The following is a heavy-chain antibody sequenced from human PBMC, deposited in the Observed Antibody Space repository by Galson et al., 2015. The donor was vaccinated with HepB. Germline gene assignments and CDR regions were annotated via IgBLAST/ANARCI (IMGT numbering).Heavy chain of an antibody. CDR2: IIPILGIA. J-gene: IGHJ6*02. CDR1: GGTFSSYA. Sequence: VKVSCKASGGTFSSYAISWVRQAPGQGLEWMGRIIPILGIANYAQKFQGRVTITADKSTSTAYMELSSLRSEDTSIYFCSREGHILQLPGSYGMDAWGQGTTVTVS. D-gene: IGHD1-1*01. CDR3: SREGHILQLPGSYGMDA. V-gene: IGHV1-69*04.